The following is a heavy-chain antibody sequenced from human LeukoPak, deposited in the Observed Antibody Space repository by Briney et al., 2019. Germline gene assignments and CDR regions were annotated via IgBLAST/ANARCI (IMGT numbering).Heavy chain of an antibody. D-gene: IGHD6-19*01. CDR2: ISYDGSNK. CDR1: GFTFSSYA. Sequence: GGSLRLSCAASGFTFSSYAMHWARQAAGKGLKWVAVISYDGSNKYYADSVKGRFTISRDNSKNTLYLQMNSLRAEDTAVYYCARDGQWLVERYYFDYWGQGTLVTVSS. J-gene: IGHJ4*02. CDR3: ARDGQWLVERYYFDY. V-gene: IGHV3-30*04.